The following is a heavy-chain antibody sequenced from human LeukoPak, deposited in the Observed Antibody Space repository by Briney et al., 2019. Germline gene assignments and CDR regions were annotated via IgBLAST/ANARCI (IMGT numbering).Heavy chain of an antibody. CDR2: ISDDGSNK. V-gene: IGHV3-30-3*01. CDR1: GFTFSSYA. Sequence: PGGSLRLSCAASGFTFSSYAKHWVRRAPGKGLEWVAVISDDGSNKYYADSVKGRFTISRDNSKNTLYLQMNSLRVEDTAVYYCAKDKRVGASYYFDFWGQGTLVTVSS. J-gene: IGHJ4*02. CDR3: AKDKRVGASYYFDF. D-gene: IGHD1-26*01.